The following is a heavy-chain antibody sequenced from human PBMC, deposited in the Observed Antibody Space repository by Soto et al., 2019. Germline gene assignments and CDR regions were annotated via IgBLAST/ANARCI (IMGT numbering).Heavy chain of an antibody. CDR3: ARDSPMGSTFSGYDAIDY. CDR1: GGAFTNDI. J-gene: IGHJ4*02. D-gene: IGHD5-12*01. V-gene: IGHV1-69*08. CDR2: IIPLLDVT. Sequence: QVHLVQSGAEVKKPGSSVKVSCKASGGAFTNDIITWVRQAPGQGLEWMGRIIPLLDVTNYAQKFQGRVTIPPDKSTSTAYMELNSLIYEDTAVYYCARDSPMGSTFSGYDAIDYWGQGTLVTVSS.